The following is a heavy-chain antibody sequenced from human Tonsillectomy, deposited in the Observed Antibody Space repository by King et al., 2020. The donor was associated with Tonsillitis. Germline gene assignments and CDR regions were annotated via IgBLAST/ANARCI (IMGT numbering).Heavy chain of an antibody. CDR1: GFTFSDCG. Sequence: QVQLVESGGGVVQPGRSLRLSCAASGFTFSDCGMHWVRQAPGKGLDWVAAISYDGSDKDYGDSVRGRFTISRDNSRNTLYLQVNSLRADDTAVYYCAKEGGAQYSSSTNCSADYWGQGTLVTVSS. D-gene: IGHD2-2*01. V-gene: IGHV3-30*18. CDR3: AKEGGAQYSSSTNCSADY. J-gene: IGHJ4*02. CDR2: ISYDGSDK.